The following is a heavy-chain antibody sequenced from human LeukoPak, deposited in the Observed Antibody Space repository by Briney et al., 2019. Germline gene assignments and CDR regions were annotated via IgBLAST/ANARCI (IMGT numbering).Heavy chain of an antibody. Sequence: ASVKVSCKASGGTFSSYAISWVRQAPGQGLEWMGGIIPIFGTANYAQKFQGRVTITADESTSTAYMELSSLRSEDTAVYYCARGYDSSSDYYYMDVWGKGTTVTVSS. CDR2: IIPIFGTA. CDR3: ARGYDSSSDYYYMDV. V-gene: IGHV1-69*13. J-gene: IGHJ6*03. CDR1: GGTFSSYA. D-gene: IGHD3-22*01.